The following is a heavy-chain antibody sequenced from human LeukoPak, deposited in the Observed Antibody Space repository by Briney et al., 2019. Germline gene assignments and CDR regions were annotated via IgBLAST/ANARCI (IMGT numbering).Heavy chain of an antibody. CDR1: GDSISSNSYY. J-gene: IGHJ3*02. CDR3: ARHYYDSSGYYLEGFDI. Sequence: SETLSLTCTVSGDSISSNSYYWGWIRQPPGKGLEWIGSIYYSGASYYNPSLKSRVIVSVDTSKNQFSLKLSSMTAADTAVFYCARHYYDSSGYYLEGFDIWGQGTMVTVSS. CDR2: IYYSGAS. V-gene: IGHV4-39*01. D-gene: IGHD3-22*01.